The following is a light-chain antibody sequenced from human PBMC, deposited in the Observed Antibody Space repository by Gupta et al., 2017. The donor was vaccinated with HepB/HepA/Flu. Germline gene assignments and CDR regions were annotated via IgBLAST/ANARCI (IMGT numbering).Light chain of an antibody. J-gene: IGKJ4*01. CDR1: QSVYSS. V-gene: IGKV3-15*01. CDR2: GAS. Sequence: IVMTQSLASLSVSPGERVTLSCRASQSVYSSLAWYQQKPGQAPRLLIYGASTRATDIPARFSGSGSRTEFTLTISGLQSEDFAVYFCQQNNRRPLTFGGGTKVEIK. CDR3: QQNNRRPLT.